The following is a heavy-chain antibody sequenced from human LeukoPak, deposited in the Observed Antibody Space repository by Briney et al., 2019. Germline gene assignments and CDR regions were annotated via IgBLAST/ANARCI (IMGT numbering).Heavy chain of an antibody. CDR1: GYTFTGYY. CDR2: INPNSGGT. D-gene: IGHD6-6*01. V-gene: IGHV1-2*02. Sequence: ASVKVSCKASGYTFTGYYMHWVRQAPGQGLEWMGWINPNSGGTNYAQKFQGRVTMTRDTSISTAYMELSRLRSDDTAVYYCARVGYSSSWDYYYYYMDVWGKGTTVTVSS. CDR3: ARVGYSSSWDYYYYYMDV. J-gene: IGHJ6*03.